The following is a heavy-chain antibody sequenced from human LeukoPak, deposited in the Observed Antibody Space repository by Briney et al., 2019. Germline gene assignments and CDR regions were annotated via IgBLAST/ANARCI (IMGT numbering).Heavy chain of an antibody. CDR1: GGSFSGFY. Sequence: PSETLSLTCAVYGGSFSGFYWSWIRQPPGKGLEWVGYIYYSGSTYYNPSLKSRVTISVDTSKNQFSLKLSSVTAADTAVYYCARGGDDYGGNSPFDYWGQGTLVTVSS. V-gene: IGHV4-30-4*08. D-gene: IGHD4-23*01. CDR3: ARGGDDYGGNSPFDY. CDR2: IYYSGST. J-gene: IGHJ4*02.